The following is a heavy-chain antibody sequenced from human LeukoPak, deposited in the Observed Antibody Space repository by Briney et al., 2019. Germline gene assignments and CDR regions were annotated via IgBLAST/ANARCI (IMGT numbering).Heavy chain of an antibody. CDR2: IIPIFGTA. J-gene: IGHJ6*02. D-gene: IGHD3-3*01. CDR1: GGTFSGYA. CDR3: ARPSYDFWSGYYSDYYYGMDV. Sequence: SVKVSCKASGGTFSGYAISWVRQAPGQGLEWMGGIIPIFGTANYAQKFQGRVTITADESTSTAYMELSSLRSEDTAVYYCARPSYDFWSGYYSDYYYGMDVWGQGTTVTVSS. V-gene: IGHV1-69*13.